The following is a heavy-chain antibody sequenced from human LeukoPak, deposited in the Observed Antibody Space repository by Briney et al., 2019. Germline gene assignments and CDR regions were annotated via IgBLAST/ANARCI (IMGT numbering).Heavy chain of an antibody. D-gene: IGHD3-9*01. CDR3: ARGLRCFDWLLYDY. CDR1: GYTFTSYA. CDR2: INAGNGNT. Sequence: ASVTVSCKASGYTFTSYAMHWVRQAPGQRLEWMGWINAGNGNTKYSQEFQGRVTITRDTSASTAYMELSSLRSEDTAVYYCARGLRCFDWLLYDYWGQGTLVTVSS. J-gene: IGHJ4*02. V-gene: IGHV1-3*01.